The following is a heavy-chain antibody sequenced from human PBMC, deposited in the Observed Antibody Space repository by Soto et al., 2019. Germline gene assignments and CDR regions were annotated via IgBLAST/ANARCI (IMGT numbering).Heavy chain of an antibody. J-gene: IGHJ3*02. Sequence: QVQLVQSGAEVKKPGSSVKVSCKASGGTFSSYAISWVRQAPGQGLEWMGGIFPIFGTANYAQKFQGRVTITADESTSTAYMELSSLRSEDTAVYYCASGDIVVVPAAILGAFDIWGQGTMVTVSS. CDR3: ASGDIVVVPAAILGAFDI. CDR2: IFPIFGTA. CDR1: GGTFSSYA. V-gene: IGHV1-69*01. D-gene: IGHD2-2*01.